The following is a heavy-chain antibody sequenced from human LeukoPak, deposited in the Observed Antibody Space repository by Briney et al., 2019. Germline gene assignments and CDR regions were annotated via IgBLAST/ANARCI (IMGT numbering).Heavy chain of an antibody. CDR2: IYYSGST. D-gene: IGHD3-22*01. V-gene: IGHV4-59*01. CDR3: AKDDRGRFSDSSGYYFNAFDI. Sequence: PSETLSLTCTVSGGSISSYYWSWIRQPPGKGLEWIGYIYYSGSTNYNPSLKSRVTISVDTSKNQFSLKLSSVTAADTAVYYCAKDDRGRFSDSSGYYFNAFDIWGQGTMVTVSS. J-gene: IGHJ3*02. CDR1: GGSISSYY.